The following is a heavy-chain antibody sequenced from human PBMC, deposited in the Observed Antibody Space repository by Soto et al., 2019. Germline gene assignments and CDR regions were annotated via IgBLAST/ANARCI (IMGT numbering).Heavy chain of an antibody. V-gene: IGHV3-23*01. CDR1: GFTFSSYS. J-gene: IGHJ4*02. Sequence: LRLSCAASGFTFSSYSMSWVRQAPGKGLEWVSGFRTGGDDGTTYYADSVKGRFTISRDNSKNTLFLQMNSLRAEDTAIYYCAKKVNSGPGSQYFDYWGQGTLVTVSS. CDR3: AKKVNSGPGSQYFDY. D-gene: IGHD3-10*01. CDR2: FRTGGDDGTT.